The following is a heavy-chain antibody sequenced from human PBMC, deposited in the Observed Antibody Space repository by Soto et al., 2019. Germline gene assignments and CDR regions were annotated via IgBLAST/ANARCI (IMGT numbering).Heavy chain of an antibody. D-gene: IGHD1-26*01. CDR1: GYIFTSYW. V-gene: IGHV5-10-1*01. Sequence: LKISCKGSGYIFTSYWISWVRQMPGKGLEWMGRIDPSDSYTNYSPPFQGHVTISADKSISTAYLQWSSLKASDTAMYYCARNLKIVGATRGSFDYWGQGTLVTVSS. CDR2: IDPSDSYT. J-gene: IGHJ4*02. CDR3: ARNLKIVGATRGSFDY.